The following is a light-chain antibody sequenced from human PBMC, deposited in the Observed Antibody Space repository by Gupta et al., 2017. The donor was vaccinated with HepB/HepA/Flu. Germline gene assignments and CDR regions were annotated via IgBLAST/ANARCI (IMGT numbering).Light chain of an antibody. J-gene: IGKJ4*01. V-gene: IGKV1D-12*01. CDR1: QGINRW. Sequence: DVQMTQSPSSLSASVGDRVIITCRASQGINRWLAWYQQKSGQAPKLLVYSTSSLQSGVPSRFSARGSVTEFTLTINDLQPEDLATYYCQQTNTFPLTFGGGTKVKI. CDR2: STS. CDR3: QQTNTFPLT.